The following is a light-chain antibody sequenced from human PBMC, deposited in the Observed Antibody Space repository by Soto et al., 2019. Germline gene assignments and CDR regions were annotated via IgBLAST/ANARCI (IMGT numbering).Light chain of an antibody. J-gene: IGKJ1*01. CDR2: IVS. CDR1: QSVSSD. Sequence: DIVMTQSPATLSVSPGETATLSCRASQSVSSDLAWYQQKPGQSPRLLIYIVSTRATVIPARFSGSGFGTEFSLIISSRLSDGFALSFFLEYDHWPRTFGQGTRVDI. CDR3: LEYDHWPRT. V-gene: IGKV3-15*01.